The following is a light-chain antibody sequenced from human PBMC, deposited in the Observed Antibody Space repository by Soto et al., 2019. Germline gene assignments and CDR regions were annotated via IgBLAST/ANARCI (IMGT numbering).Light chain of an antibody. CDR2: GAS. CDR1: QSVGSN. J-gene: IGKJ5*01. V-gene: IGKV3D-15*01. Sequence: EIVMTQSPATLSVSPGERATLSFRASQSVGSNLAWYQQKPGQAPRLLIFGASTRATGIPDRFSGSGAGAYFNLTISRLEPADFGVYYCQQYGSSHTFGQGTRLEI. CDR3: QQYGSSHT.